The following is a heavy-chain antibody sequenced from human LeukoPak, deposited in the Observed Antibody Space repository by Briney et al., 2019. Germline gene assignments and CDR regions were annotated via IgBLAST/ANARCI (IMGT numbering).Heavy chain of an antibody. Sequence: PSQTLSLTCTVSGGSISSGSYYWSWIRQPAGKGLEWIGRIYTSGSTNYNPSLKSRVTISVDTSKNQFSLKLSSVTAADTAVYYRAREVYYYGSGMEGYYYYGMDVWGQGTTVTVSS. CDR1: GGSISSGSYY. D-gene: IGHD3-10*01. V-gene: IGHV4-61*02. J-gene: IGHJ6*02. CDR2: IYTSGST. CDR3: AREVYYYGSGMEGYYYYGMDV.